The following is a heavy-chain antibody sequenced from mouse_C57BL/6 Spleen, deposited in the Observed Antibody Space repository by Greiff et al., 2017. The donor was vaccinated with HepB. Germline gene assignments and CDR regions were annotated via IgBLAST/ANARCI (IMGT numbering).Heavy chain of an antibody. CDR3: ARECVWPTTRAMDY. CDR1: GYTFTDYY. Sequence: VQLQQSGAELVRPGASVKLSCKASGYTFTDYYINWVKQRPGQGLEWIARIYPGSGNTYYNEKFKGKATLTAEKSSSTAYMQLSSLTSEDSAFYFCARECVWPTTRAMDYWGQGTSVTVSS. CDR2: IYPGSGNT. V-gene: IGHV1-76*01. D-gene: IGHD1-1*01. J-gene: IGHJ4*01.